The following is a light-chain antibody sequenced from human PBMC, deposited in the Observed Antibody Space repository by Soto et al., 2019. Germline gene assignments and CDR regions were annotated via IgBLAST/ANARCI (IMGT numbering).Light chain of an antibody. Sequence: QSALTQPASVSGSPGQSITISCTGTSSDVGGYDYVSWYQQRPGKAPKLLIYDVFNRPSGVSNRFSGSRSDNTASLTISGLQAEDEADYYCSSYTLTATLFGGGTKLTVL. J-gene: IGLJ2*01. CDR3: SSYTLTATL. CDR2: DVF. CDR1: SSDVGGYDY. V-gene: IGLV2-14*03.